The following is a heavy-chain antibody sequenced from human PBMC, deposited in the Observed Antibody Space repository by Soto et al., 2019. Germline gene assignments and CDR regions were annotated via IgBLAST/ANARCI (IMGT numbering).Heavy chain of an antibody. V-gene: IGHV4-34*01. CDR3: ARYGGTSIWYFDI. CDR1: GASFTGYY. D-gene: IGHD2-15*01. CDR2: VSHSGIT. Sequence: QVQLQQWGAGLLKPSETLSLTCAVYGASFTGYYWTWLRQPPGKGLEWIGEVSHSGITKYNPSLKSRVTISLDTSNNQFSLDLTSVPAADTAVYYCARYGGTSIWYFDIWGRGTLVSVSS. J-gene: IGHJ2*01.